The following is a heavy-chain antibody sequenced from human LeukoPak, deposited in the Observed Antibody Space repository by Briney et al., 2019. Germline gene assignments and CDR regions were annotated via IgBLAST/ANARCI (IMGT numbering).Heavy chain of an antibody. D-gene: IGHD3-10*01. CDR3: ARDRELGY. V-gene: IGHV4-59*01. J-gene: IGHJ4*02. Sequence: SETLSLTCTVSGGSISSYYWSWIRQPPGKGLEWIGYIYNSGSTDYNPSLKNRVTISLDTSKNQVSLKLTSVTAADTAVYYCARDRELGYWGQGILVTVSS. CDR2: IYNSGST. CDR1: GGSISSYY.